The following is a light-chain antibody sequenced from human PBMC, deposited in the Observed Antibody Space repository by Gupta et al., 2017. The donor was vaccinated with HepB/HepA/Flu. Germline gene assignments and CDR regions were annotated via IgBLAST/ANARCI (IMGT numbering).Light chain of an antibody. Sequence: QSVLTQSPSVSGTPGQRGTISLSGSHSNIGIKTVHWYQPRPGTAPKLVIYDNNLRPSGVPDRFSGAKSGTSASLAISGLQSEDEADYYCSAWDDTLNGWVFGGGTKLTVL. CDR3: SAWDDTLNGWV. J-gene: IGLJ3*02. CDR1: HSNIGIKT. CDR2: DNN. V-gene: IGLV1-44*01.